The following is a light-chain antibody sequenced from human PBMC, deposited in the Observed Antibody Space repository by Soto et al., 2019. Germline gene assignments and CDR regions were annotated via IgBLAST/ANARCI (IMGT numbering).Light chain of an antibody. CDR2: KAS. Sequence: DIQMTQSRSTLSGSVGDRVSITWGASQSISSWLAWYQQKPGKAPKLLMYKASSLESGVPSRFSGSGSGTEFTLTISSLQPEDIATYYCQQYDNPPLFTFGPGTKVDIK. CDR3: QQYDNPPLFT. V-gene: IGKV1-5*03. CDR1: QSISSW. J-gene: IGKJ3*01.